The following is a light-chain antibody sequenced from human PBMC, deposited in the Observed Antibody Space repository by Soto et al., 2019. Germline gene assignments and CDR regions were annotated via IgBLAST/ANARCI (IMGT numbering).Light chain of an antibody. Sequence: DIQMTQSPSTLSASVGDRVTITCRASQSISSWLAWYQQKPGKAPKLLIYKAYSLESGVPSRFSGSGSGTEFTLTIISLQPDDFATYYCQQYNSYSTFGQGTKVEIK. V-gene: IGKV1-5*03. CDR2: KAY. J-gene: IGKJ1*01. CDR3: QQYNSYST. CDR1: QSISSW.